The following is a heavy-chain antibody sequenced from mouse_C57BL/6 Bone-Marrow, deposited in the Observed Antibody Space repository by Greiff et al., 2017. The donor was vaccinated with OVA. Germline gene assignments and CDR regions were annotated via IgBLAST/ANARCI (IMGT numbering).Heavy chain of an antibody. CDR3: ARGSYDGYLGGNAMDY. D-gene: IGHD2-3*01. CDR1: GYTFTSYW. J-gene: IGHJ4*01. V-gene: IGHV1-52*01. Sequence: QVQLKESGAELVRPGSSVKLSCKASGYTFTSYWMHWVKQRPIQGLEWIGNIDPSDSETHYNQKFKDKATLTVDKSSSTAYMQLSSLTSEDSAVYYCARGSYDGYLGGNAMDYWGQGTSVTVSS. CDR2: IDPSDSET.